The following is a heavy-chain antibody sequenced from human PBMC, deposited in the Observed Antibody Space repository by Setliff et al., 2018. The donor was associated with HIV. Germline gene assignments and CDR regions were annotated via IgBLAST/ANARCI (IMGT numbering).Heavy chain of an antibody. V-gene: IGHV4-4*07. CDR3: ARVVTMVWTTFDP. CDR1: GGSISNYY. Sequence: PSETLSLTCEVSGGSISNYYWSWIRQPAGKGLEWIGRIFSSGNTYYNPSLKSRVTISLDKSKNHFSLELRSVTAADTAVYYCARVVTMVWTTFDPWGQGTLVTVSS. J-gene: IGHJ5*02. D-gene: IGHD3-10*01. CDR2: IFSSGNT.